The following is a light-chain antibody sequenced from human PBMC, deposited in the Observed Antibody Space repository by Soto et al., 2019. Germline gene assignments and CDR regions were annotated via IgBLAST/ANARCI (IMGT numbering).Light chain of an antibody. CDR2: EVR. Sequence: QSALTQPPSVSGSPGQSVTISCTGTSSDVGRYNRVSWYQQPPGTAPKLLIYEVRNRPSGVPDRFSGSKSANTASLTISGLQAEDEADYYCSLYTPNTTLVFGAGIKVTVL. CDR1: SSDVGRYNR. J-gene: IGLJ1*01. CDR3: SLYTPNTTLV. V-gene: IGLV2-18*01.